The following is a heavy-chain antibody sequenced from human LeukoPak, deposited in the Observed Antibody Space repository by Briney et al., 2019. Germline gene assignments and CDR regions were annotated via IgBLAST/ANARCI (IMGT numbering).Heavy chain of an antibody. CDR1: GFTFSSYA. V-gene: IGHV3-64D*06. CDR2: ISSNGGST. J-gene: IGHJ6*04. Sequence: GGSLRLSCSASGFTFSSYAMHWVRQAPGKGLEYVTAISSNGGSTYYADSVKGRFTISRDNSKNTLYLQMSSLRAEDTAVYYCVKGRRSYYGSGSYSGYYYGMDIWGKGTTVTVSS. CDR3: VKGRRSYYGSGSYSGYYYGMDI. D-gene: IGHD3-10*01.